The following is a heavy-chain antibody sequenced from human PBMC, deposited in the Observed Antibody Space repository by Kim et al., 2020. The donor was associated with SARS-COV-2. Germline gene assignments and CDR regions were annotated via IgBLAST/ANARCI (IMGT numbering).Heavy chain of an antibody. V-gene: IGHV3-21*01. CDR3: ARSGSTPFDY. Sequence: CYPDPLKRRFTVSTDRAKNSLYLQLNSLRAEDTAMYYCARSGSTPFDYWGQGTLVTVSS. J-gene: IGHJ4*02.